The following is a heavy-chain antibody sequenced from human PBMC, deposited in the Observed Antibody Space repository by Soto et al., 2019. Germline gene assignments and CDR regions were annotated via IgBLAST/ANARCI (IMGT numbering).Heavy chain of an antibody. J-gene: IGHJ5*02. V-gene: IGHV4-39*02. CDR3: ARRGGDFWSGYSTGFEP. Sequence: QLQLQESGPGLVKPSETLSLTCTVSGGSISSSSYYWGWIRQPPGKGLGWIGSIYYSGSTYYNPSIKRRVPKREEQSKKHFSLKHSDVTAADTAVYYRARRGGDFWSGYSTGFEPWGQGTLVTGSS. D-gene: IGHD3-3*01. CDR1: GGSISSSSYY. CDR2: IYYSGST.